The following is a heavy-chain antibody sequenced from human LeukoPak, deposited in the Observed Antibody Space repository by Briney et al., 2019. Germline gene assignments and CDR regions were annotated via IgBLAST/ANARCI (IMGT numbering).Heavy chain of an antibody. D-gene: IGHD3-16*01. Sequence: GGSLRLSCAASGFTFSSYGMSWVRQAPGKGLVWVSRINIDGSTTNYADSVKGRFTISRDNAKNTLYLQMNSLRAEDTALYYCTRGGVDYWGQGTLVIVSS. CDR2: INIDGSTT. CDR1: GFTFSSYG. CDR3: TRGGVDY. V-gene: IGHV3-74*01. J-gene: IGHJ4*02.